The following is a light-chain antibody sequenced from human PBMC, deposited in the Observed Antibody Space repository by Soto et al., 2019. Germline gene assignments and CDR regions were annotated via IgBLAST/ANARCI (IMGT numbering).Light chain of an antibody. CDR3: QQSYSMPPWT. CDR2: AIS. Sequence: DIQMTQSPSSLSASVGDSVTISCRAGQTINTYLNWYQQKPGQAPKVLIFAISTLQPGVPSRFRGSGSRTEFSLTISSLQPEDAATYYCQQSYSMPPWTFGQGTKVQIK. V-gene: IGKV1-39*01. CDR1: QTINTY. J-gene: IGKJ1*01.